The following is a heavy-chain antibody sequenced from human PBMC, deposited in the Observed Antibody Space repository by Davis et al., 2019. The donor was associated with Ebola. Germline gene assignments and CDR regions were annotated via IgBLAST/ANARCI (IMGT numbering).Heavy chain of an antibody. D-gene: IGHD4-11*01. V-gene: IGHV3-7*01. J-gene: IGHJ4*02. CDR1: GISLKSCA. CDR2: MLHDGSEK. Sequence: GESLKISCVVSGISLKSCAMSWVRQAPGKGLEWLATMLHDGSEKYSAGPVKGRFTISRDNARNSFYLQMNSLRVEDTAVYYCARDNYWKLDYWGQGILVTVSS. CDR3: ARDNYWKLDY.